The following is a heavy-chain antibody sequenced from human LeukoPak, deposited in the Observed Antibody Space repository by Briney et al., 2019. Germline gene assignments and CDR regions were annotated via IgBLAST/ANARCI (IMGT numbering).Heavy chain of an antibody. J-gene: IGHJ4*02. CDR3: AKGKPTSLWFGEPILDY. D-gene: IGHD3-10*01. V-gene: IGHV3-23*01. CDR2: ISGSGGST. Sequence: GGSLRLSCAASGFTFSSYAMSWVRQAPGKGLEWVSAISGSGGSTYYADSVKGRFTISRDNSKNTLYLQMNSLRAEDAAVYYCAKGKPTSLWFGEPILDYWGQGTLVTVSS. CDR1: GFTFSSYA.